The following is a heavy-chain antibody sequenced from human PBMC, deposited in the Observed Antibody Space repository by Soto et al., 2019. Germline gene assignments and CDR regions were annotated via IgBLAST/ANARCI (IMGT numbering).Heavy chain of an antibody. CDR1: GGSIRSHY. CDR2: IFHSGST. CDR3: ARDGLLEALSYGLREY. D-gene: IGHD5-18*01. Sequence: SETRSLTCTVSGGSIRSHYWNWIRQPPGKGLEWIGYIFHSGSTKYNPSLQSRVTISVDTSKNEFSLRLTSVTAADTAVYYCARDGLLEALSYGLREYWGAGSMVLVSS. J-gene: IGHJ4*02. V-gene: IGHV4-59*11.